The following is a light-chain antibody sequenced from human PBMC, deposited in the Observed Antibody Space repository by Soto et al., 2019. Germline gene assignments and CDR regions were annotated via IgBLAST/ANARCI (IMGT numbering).Light chain of an antibody. V-gene: IGLV1-47*01. CDR2: RNN. J-gene: IGLJ2*01. Sequence: QSVLTQPASASGTPGQRVTISCSGSSSNIGSNYVYWYQQLPGTAPKLLIYRNNQRPSGVPDRFSGSKSGTSASLAISGLRSEDEADYYCAVWDDSLSGPGVVFGGGTKLTVL. CDR3: AVWDDSLSGPGVV. CDR1: SSNIGSNY.